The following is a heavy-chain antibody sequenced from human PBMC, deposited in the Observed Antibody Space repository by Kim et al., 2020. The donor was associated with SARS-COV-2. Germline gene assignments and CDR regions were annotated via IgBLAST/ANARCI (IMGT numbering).Heavy chain of an antibody. CDR3: ARVATIWFGELLYDY. J-gene: IGHJ4*02. Sequence: QKFQGGVTMTRNTSISTAYMELSSLRSEDTAVYYCARVATIWFGELLYDYWGQGTLVTVSS. V-gene: IGHV1-8*01. D-gene: IGHD3-10*01.